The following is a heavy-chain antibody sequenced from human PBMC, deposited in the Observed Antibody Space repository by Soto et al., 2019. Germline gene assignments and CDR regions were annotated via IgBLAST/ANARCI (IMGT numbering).Heavy chain of an antibody. J-gene: IGHJ4*02. V-gene: IGHV1-8*01. Sequence: QVQLVQSGAEVREPGASVKVSCKASGYSFTSLDINWVRQTTGQGLEWMGWMQPSSGRTGYAQKFQGRVTMTRDTAINTAYMELSSLTSDDTAFYGCARGVAAGVHYWGQGTLVTVSS. CDR2: MQPSSGRT. CDR1: GYSFTSLD. CDR3: ARGVAAGVHY. D-gene: IGHD3-10*01.